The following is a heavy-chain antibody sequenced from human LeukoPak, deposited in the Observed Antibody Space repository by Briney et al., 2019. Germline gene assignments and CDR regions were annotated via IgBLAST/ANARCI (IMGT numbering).Heavy chain of an antibody. J-gene: IGHJ4*02. CDR2: ISGSGGST. CDR3: ARGVVITTPAFDY. CDR1: GFTFSSYA. Sequence: GGSLRLSCAASGFTFSSYAMSWVRQAPGKGLEWVSAISGSGGSTYYADSVKGRFTISRDNSKNTLYLQMNSLRAEDMAVYYCARGVVITTPAFDYWGQGTLVTVSS. D-gene: IGHD3-22*01. V-gene: IGHV3-23*01.